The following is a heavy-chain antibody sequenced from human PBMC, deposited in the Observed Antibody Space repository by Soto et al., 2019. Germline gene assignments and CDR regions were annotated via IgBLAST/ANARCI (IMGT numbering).Heavy chain of an antibody. CDR2: IDPSDSYT. CDR3: ARHPIVVVPVSLPYGMDV. D-gene: IGHD2-2*01. V-gene: IGHV5-10-1*01. J-gene: IGHJ6*04. CDR1: GYSFTSYW. Sequence: PGESLKISCKGSGYSFTSYWISWVRQMPGKGLEWMGRIDPSDSYTNYSPSFQGHVTISADKSISTAYLQWSSLKASDTAMYYCARHPIVVVPVSLPYGMDVWGKGTTVTVSS.